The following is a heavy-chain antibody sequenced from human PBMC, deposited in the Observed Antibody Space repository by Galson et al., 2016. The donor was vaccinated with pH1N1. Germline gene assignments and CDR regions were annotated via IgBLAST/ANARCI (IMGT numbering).Heavy chain of an antibody. CDR2: TYYRSKWYN. CDR1: GDSVSSNSAT. CDR3: ARGVIDYDFWSGYQDHAAFDI. Sequence: CAISGDSVSSNSATWNWIRQSPSRGLEWLGRTYYRSKWYNDYAESVKSRIITSPDTSKNQLSLQLNSVTPADTAVYYCARGVIDYDFWSGYQDHAAFDIWGQGT. D-gene: IGHD3-3*01. J-gene: IGHJ3*02. V-gene: IGHV6-1*01.